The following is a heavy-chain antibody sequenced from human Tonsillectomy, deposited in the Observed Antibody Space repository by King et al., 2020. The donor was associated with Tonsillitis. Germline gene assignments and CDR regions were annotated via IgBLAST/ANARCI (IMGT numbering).Heavy chain of an antibody. V-gene: IGHV2-70*11. J-gene: IGHJ6*03. CDR1: GFSLSSSGMC. D-gene: IGHD3-3*01. CDR3: ARTKQEWALSYYYYYMDV. CDR2: IDWNDDK. Sequence: VTLKESGPALVKPTQTLTLTCTFSGFSLSSSGMCVSWIRQPPGKALEWLARIDWNDDKYFSRSLNTRLTISKNTSKNQVVLTMTNIDPVDTATYYCARTKQEWALSYYYYYMDVWGKGTTVTVSS.